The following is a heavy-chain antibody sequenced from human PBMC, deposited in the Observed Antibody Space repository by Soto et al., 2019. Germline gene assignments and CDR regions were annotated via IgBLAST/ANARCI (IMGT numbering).Heavy chain of an antibody. CDR3: AKAQILVATGLYYFDY. Sequence: GGSLRLSCAASGFTFSSYAMSWVRQAPGKGLEWVSAISGSGGSTYYADSVKGRFTISRDNSKNTLYLQMNSLRAEDTAVYYCAKAQILVATGLYYFDYWAQGTLVTVSS. V-gene: IGHV3-23*01. D-gene: IGHD5-12*01. J-gene: IGHJ4*02. CDR2: ISGSGGST. CDR1: GFTFSSYA.